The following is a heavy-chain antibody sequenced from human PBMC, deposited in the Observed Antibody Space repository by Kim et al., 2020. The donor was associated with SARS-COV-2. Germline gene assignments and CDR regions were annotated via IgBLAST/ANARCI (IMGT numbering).Heavy chain of an antibody. CDR3: ARMVGHPYYYYGMDV. V-gene: IGHV4-59*01. CDR1: GGSISSYY. J-gene: IGHJ6*02. CDR2: IYYSGST. D-gene: IGHD2-15*01. Sequence: SETLSLTCTVSGGSISSYYWSWIRQPPGKGLEWIGYIYYSGSTNYNPSLKSRVTISVDTSKNQFSLKLSSVTAADTAVYYCARMVGHPYYYYGMDVWGQGTTVTVSS.